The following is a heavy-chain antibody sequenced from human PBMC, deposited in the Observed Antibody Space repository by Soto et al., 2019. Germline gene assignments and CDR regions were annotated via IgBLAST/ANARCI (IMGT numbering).Heavy chain of an antibody. V-gene: IGHV4-34*01. CDR1: GGSFSGYY. CDR3: ARGFRYSSSLYRPDYYSGMDV. CDR2: INHSGST. J-gene: IGHJ6*02. D-gene: IGHD6-6*01. Sequence: PSETLSLTCAVYGGSFSGYYWSWIRQPPGKGLEWIGEINHSGSTNYNPSLKSRVTISVDTSKNQFSLKLSSVTAADTAVYYCARGFRYSSSLYRPDYYSGMDVWGQGTTVTVSS.